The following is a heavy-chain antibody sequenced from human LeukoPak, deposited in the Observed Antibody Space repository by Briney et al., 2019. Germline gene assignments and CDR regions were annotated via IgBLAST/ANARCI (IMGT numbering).Heavy chain of an antibody. Sequence: PRGTLRLSCAPSGFTFSRFVMSCGGQAAGPGLEWVSAISGSGSSTYYAASVKARFTISRDNSKDTLYLQMNSLRAEDTAVYYCAKLVPHFDYWGQGTLVTVSS. CDR3: AKLVPHFDY. J-gene: IGHJ4*02. V-gene: IGHV3-23*01. CDR2: ISGSGSST. CDR1: GFTFSRFV.